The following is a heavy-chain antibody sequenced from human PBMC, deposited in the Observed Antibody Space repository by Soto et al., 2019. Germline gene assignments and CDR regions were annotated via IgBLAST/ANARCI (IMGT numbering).Heavy chain of an antibody. J-gene: IGHJ6*02. CDR1: GFTFNAHA. Sequence: EVQVLESGGGLLQPGGSLRLSCVASGFTFNAHAMTWVRQGPGMGLEWTSTISGDGKTTHYADSVKGRFTVSRDNSKNTLSLPMNSLRAEDTATYYCVKDWTGNKCPCLDVWGQGTTVTVSS. D-gene: IGHD2-8*02. CDR3: VKDWTGNKCPCLDV. V-gene: IGHV3-23*01. CDR2: ISGDGKTT.